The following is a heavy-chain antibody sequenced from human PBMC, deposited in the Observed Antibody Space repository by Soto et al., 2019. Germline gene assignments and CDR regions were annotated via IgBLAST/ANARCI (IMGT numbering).Heavy chain of an antibody. CDR2: IYSGGYT. D-gene: IGHD3-10*01. J-gene: IGHJ4*02. Sequence: EVQLVESGGGLIQPGGSLRLSCAVSGFTVSNNYMSWVRQAPGKGLEGVSVIYSGGYTAYGDSVKGRFTISRDNSKNTPIPKKKSLEAEDPAVYSGATPPGGGGYWGQGTLVTVSS. CDR1: GFTVSNNY. CDR3: ATPPGGGGY. V-gene: IGHV3-53*01.